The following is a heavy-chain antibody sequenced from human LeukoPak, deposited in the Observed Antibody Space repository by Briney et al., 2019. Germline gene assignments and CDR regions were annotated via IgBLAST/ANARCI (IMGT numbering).Heavy chain of an antibody. V-gene: IGHV4-39*01. J-gene: IGHJ4*02. Sequence: SETLSLTCTVSGGSISSSSCYWGWIPQPPGQGLEWIGSIYYSGSTYYNPSLKSRVIMSLDTSENQFSLKLRSVTAADTAMYYCVRHKSGYYWSTPFDYWGPGTLVTVSS. D-gene: IGHD3-22*01. CDR3: VRHKSGYYWSTPFDY. CDR1: GGSISSSSCY. CDR2: IYYSGST.